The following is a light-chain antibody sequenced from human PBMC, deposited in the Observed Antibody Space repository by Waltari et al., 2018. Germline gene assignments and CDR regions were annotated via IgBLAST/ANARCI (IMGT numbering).Light chain of an antibody. V-gene: IGKV1-5*03. J-gene: IGKJ4*01. CDR3: QQYHSDLLS. Sequence: DIQMTQSPSTLSASVGDRVTLTCRASQRLDRWMAWYQQKPGKAPRVIIYESSTLENGGPSRFSGSGFGTEFTLTINNLQPDDCATYYCQQYHSDLLSFGGGTRVEI. CDR1: QRLDRW. CDR2: ESS.